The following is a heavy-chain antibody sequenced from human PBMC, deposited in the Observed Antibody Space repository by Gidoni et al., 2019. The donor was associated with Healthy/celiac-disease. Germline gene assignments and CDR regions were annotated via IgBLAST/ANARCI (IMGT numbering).Heavy chain of an antibody. CDR2: IKSKTDGGRT. CDR3: TTVGIVATSADAFDI. V-gene: IGHV3-15*01. D-gene: IGHD5-12*01. CDR1: GITFTNYW. Sequence: EVQLVASGGGLVKPGGSLSVSCDASGITFTNYWMSWVRQAPGKGLEWVGRIKSKTDGGRTDYAAPVKGRFTMSRDDSKNTLFLQMNSLKTEDTAVYYCTTVGIVATSADAFDIWGQGTMVTVSS. J-gene: IGHJ3*02.